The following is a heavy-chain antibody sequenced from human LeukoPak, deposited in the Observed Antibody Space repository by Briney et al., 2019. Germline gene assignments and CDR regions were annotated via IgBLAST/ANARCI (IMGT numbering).Heavy chain of an antibody. V-gene: IGHV4-61*02. CDR3: ARVGGSLVVVPAATHYYYYYMDV. D-gene: IGHD2-2*01. Sequence: PSETLSLTCTVSGGSISSGSYYWSWIRQPAGKGLEWIGRIYTSGSTNYNPSLKSRVTISVDTSKNQFSLKLSSVTAADTAVYYCARVGGSLVVVPAATHYYYYYMDVWGKGTTVTVSS. J-gene: IGHJ6*03. CDR1: GGSISSGSYY. CDR2: IYTSGST.